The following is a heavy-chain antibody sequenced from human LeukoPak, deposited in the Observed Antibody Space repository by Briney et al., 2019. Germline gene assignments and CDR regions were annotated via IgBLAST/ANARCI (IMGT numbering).Heavy chain of an antibody. CDR3: ANLWFGELSPFHY. Sequence: GGSLRLSCAASGFTFSSYAMSWVRQAPGKGLEWVSAISGSGGSTYYADSVKGRFTISRDNSKNTLYLQMNSLRAEDTAVYYCANLWFGELSPFHYWGQGTLVTVSS. D-gene: IGHD3-10*01. J-gene: IGHJ4*02. CDR2: ISGSGGST. CDR1: GFTFSSYA. V-gene: IGHV3-23*01.